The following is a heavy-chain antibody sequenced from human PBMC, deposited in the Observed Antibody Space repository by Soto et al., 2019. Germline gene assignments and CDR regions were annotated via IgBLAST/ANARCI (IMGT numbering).Heavy chain of an antibody. CDR3: ARDGSGSSPPP. J-gene: IGHJ4*02. CDR1: GGSVSSVAYY. CDR2: IYYGGST. Sequence: QVQLQQSGPGLVKPSQTLSLTCTVSGGSVSSVAYYWSWIRQPPGKGLEWIGYIYYGGSTYYNPSLNSRVIKSIATSKNLFSLNLTSVTAADTAVYYCARDGSGSSPPPRGQGTLVTVSS. V-gene: IGHV4-30-4*01. D-gene: IGHD3-10*01.